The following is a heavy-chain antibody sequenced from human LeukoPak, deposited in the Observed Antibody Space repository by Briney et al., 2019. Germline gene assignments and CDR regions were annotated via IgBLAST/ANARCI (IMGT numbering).Heavy chain of an antibody. D-gene: IGHD6-6*01. CDR3: AKDYSSSGYYFDY. Sequence: GGSLRLSCAASGLTFSSYAMSWVRQAPGKGLEWVSAISGSGGSTYYADSVKGRFTISRDNSENTLYLQMNSLRAEDTAVYYCAKDYSSSGYYFDYWGQGTLVTVSS. CDR2: ISGSGGST. CDR1: GLTFSSYA. V-gene: IGHV3-23*01. J-gene: IGHJ4*02.